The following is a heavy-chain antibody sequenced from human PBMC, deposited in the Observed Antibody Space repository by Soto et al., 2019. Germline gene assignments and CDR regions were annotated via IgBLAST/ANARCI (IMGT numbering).Heavy chain of an antibody. CDR2: IYWDDDK. CDR1: GFSLSSTRMA. D-gene: IGHD6-19*01. Sequence: QITLKESGPTLVKPTQTLTLTCTFSGFSLSSTRMAVGWIRQPPGKPLEWLALIYWDDDKRYSPILKSRLTLTKDPSKSQVVLNMTNMDPVDTARYYCAHIVVAGLGYYFDYWGQGTLVTVSS. CDR3: AHIVVAGLGYYFDY. V-gene: IGHV2-5*02. J-gene: IGHJ4*02.